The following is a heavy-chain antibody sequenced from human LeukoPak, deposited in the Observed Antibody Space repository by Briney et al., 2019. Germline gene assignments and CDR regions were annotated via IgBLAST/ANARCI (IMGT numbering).Heavy chain of an antibody. CDR1: GNTCTDYD. D-gene: IGHD2-21*02. Sequence: ASLKSSSKAAGNTCTDYDINWLRQATRQGLEWMGWMNPNTGNADSAQKFQGRVTMTRNISISTAYMELSSLRLEDTAVYYCARCTGGDCGGAFDIWGQGTMVTVSS. J-gene: IGHJ3*02. CDR3: ARCTGGDCGGAFDI. V-gene: IGHV1-8*01. CDR2: MNPNTGNA.